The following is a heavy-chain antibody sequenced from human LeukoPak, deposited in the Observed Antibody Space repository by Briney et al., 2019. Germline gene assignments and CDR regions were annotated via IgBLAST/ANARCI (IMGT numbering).Heavy chain of an antibody. J-gene: IGHJ4*02. D-gene: IGHD1-14*01. CDR3: ARGPYRVVLDY. CDR1: GFTFSSYA. Sequence: GGSLRLSCAASGFTFSSYAMHWVRQAPGKGLEWVAVISYDGSNKYYADSVKGRFTISRDNSKNTLYLQMNSLRAEDTAVYYCARGPYRVVLDYWGQGTLVTVSS. CDR2: ISYDGSNK. V-gene: IGHV3-30-3*01.